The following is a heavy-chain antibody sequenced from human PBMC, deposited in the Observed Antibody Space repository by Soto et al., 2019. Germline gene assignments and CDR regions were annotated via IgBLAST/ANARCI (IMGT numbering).Heavy chain of an antibody. CDR3: AKSAGYYSDSPTRYLDL. J-gene: IGHJ2*01. V-gene: IGHV3-23*01. CDR1: GFTFSSYA. Sequence: ELQLLESGGGLVQPGGSLRLSCAASGFTFSSYAMSWVRQAPGKGLEWVSAIGAGGSTTYYADSVRGRFTISRDNSKNTLYLQMSSLRAEDTAIYYCAKSAGYYSDSPTRYLDLWGRGTLVTVSS. CDR2: IGAGGSTT. D-gene: IGHD3-10*01.